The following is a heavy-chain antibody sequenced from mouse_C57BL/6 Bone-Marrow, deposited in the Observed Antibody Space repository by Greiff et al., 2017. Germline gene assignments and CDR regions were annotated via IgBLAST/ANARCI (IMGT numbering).Heavy chain of an antibody. CDR3: ARDGSSYRYYAMDY. J-gene: IGHJ4*01. V-gene: IGHV1-4*01. D-gene: IGHD1-1*01. CDR1: GYTFTSYT. CDR2: INPSSGYT. Sequence: QVQLQQSGAELARPGASVKMSCKASGYTFTSYTMHWVKQRPGQGLEWIGYINPSSGYTKYNQKFKDKATLTADKSSSTAYMQLSSLTSEDSAVYYRARDGSSYRYYAMDYWGQGTSVTVSS.